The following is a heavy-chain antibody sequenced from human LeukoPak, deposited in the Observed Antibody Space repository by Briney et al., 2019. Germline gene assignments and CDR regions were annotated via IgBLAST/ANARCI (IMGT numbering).Heavy chain of an antibody. CDR2: IYYSGST. V-gene: IGHV4-39*02. Sequence: SETLSLTCTVSGGSISSSSYYWGWIRQPPGKGLEWIGSIYYSGSTYYNPSLKSRVTISVDTSKNQFSLKLSSVTAADTAVYYCAREGDIVVVPAAIPAFDYWGQGTLVTVSS. J-gene: IGHJ4*02. D-gene: IGHD2-2*02. CDR3: AREGDIVVVPAAIPAFDY. CDR1: GGSISSSSYY.